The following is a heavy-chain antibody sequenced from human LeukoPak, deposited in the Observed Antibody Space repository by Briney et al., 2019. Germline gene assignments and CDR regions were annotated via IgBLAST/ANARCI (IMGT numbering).Heavy chain of an antibody. CDR1: GGTFRNYA. J-gene: IGHJ6*02. D-gene: IGHD3-10*01. V-gene: IGHV1-18*01. Sequence: GASVKVSCKASGGTFRNYAISWVRQAPGQGLEWMGWISAYNGNTNYAQKLQGRVTMTTDTSTSTAYMELRSLRSDDTAVYYCARPYGSALYFYYGMDVWGQGTTVTVSS. CDR2: ISAYNGNT. CDR3: ARPYGSALYFYYGMDV.